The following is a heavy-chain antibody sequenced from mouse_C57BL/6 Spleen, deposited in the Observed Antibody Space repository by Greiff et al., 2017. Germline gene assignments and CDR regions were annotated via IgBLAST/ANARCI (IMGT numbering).Heavy chain of an antibody. J-gene: IGHJ2*01. D-gene: IGHD1-1*01. CDR3: ARYGTTVVKDFYFDY. CDR2: IYPRSGNT. CDR1: GYTFTSYG. V-gene: IGHV1-81*01. Sequence: QVQLKESGAELARPGASVKLSCKASGYTFTSYGISWVKQRTGQGLEWIGEIYPRSGNTYYNEKFKGKATLTADKSSSTAYMELRSLTSEDSTVYFVARYGTTVVKDFYFDYWGQGTTLTVSS.